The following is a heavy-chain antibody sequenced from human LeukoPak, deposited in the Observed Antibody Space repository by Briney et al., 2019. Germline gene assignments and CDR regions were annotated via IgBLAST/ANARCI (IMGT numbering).Heavy chain of an antibody. J-gene: IGHJ6*03. CDR3: ARGGGLYYYYYYMDV. D-gene: IGHD3/OR15-3a*01. V-gene: IGHV3-74*01. Sequence: GGSLRLSCAASGFTFSTYWMHWVRQAPGKGLVWVSRINSDGSNTSYADSVKGRFTISRDNAKNTLYLQMNSLRAEDTAVYYCARGGGLYYYYYYMDVRGKGTTVTVSS. CDR2: INSDGSNT. CDR1: GFTFSTYW.